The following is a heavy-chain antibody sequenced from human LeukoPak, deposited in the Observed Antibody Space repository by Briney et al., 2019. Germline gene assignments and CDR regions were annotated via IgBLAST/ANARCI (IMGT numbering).Heavy chain of an antibody. CDR1: GFTFSSYS. D-gene: IGHD3-16*02. V-gene: IGHV3-21*01. CDR3: ARGMMITFGGVIDYFDY. Sequence: GGSLRLSCAASGFTFSSYSMNWVRQAPGKGLEWVSSISSSSSYIYYADSAKGRFTISRDNAKNSLYLQMNSLRAEDTAVYYCARGMMITFGGVIDYFDYWGQGTLVTVSS. J-gene: IGHJ4*02. CDR2: ISSSSSYI.